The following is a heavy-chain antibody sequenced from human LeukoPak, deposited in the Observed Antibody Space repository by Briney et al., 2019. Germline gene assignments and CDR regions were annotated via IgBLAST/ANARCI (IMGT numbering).Heavy chain of an antibody. J-gene: IGHJ6*03. CDR1: GGTFSSYA. CDR3: ASGYGSGSYKLGYYYYYMDV. D-gene: IGHD3-10*01. CDR2: IIPIFGTA. Sequence: ATSVKVSCKASGGTFSSYAISWVRQAPGQGLEWMGGIIPIFGTANYAQKFQGRVTITTDESTSTAYMELSSLRSEDTAVNYCASGYGSGSYKLGYYYYYMDVWGKGTTVTVSS. V-gene: IGHV1-69*05.